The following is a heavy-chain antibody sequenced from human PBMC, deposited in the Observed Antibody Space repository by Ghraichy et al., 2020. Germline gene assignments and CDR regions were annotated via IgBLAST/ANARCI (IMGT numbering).Heavy chain of an antibody. D-gene: IGHD3-10*01. V-gene: IGHV3-7*03. J-gene: IGHJ4*02. CDR3: ARESFNGLRGVTGFDY. Sequence: GGSLRLSCAASGFTFSSYYMNWVRQAPGKGLEWVATIKEDGSDKFYLDSVKGRFTVSRDNAKNSLYLQMDSLRAEDTAVYYCARESFNGLRGVTGFDYWGQRTLVTVSS. CDR2: IKEDGSDK. CDR1: GFTFSSYY.